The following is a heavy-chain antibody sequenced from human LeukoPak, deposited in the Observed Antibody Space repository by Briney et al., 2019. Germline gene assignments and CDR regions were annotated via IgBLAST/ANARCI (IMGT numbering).Heavy chain of an antibody. CDR2: ISAYNGST. D-gene: IGHD1-26*01. V-gene: IGHV1-18*01. Sequence: ASVKVSCKASGYTFTSYGISWVRQAPGQGLEWMGWISAYNGSTNYAQKLQGRVTMTTDTSTSTAYMEPRSLRSDDTAVYYCARDRIVGARSDYWGQGTLVTVSS. CDR1: GYTFTSYG. CDR3: ARDRIVGARSDY. J-gene: IGHJ4*02.